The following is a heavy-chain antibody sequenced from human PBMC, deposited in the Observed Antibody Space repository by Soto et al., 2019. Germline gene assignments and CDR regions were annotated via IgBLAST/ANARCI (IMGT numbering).Heavy chain of an antibody. CDR2: IYYSGST. CDR1: GGSIRSYY. Sequence: SETLSLTCTVSGGSIRSYYLSWIRQPPGKGLEWIGYIYYSGSTYYNPSLKSRVTISVDTSKNQFSLKLSSVTAADTAVYYCARAQGSGFLVSWGQGTLVTVS. CDR3: ARAQGSGFLVS. D-gene: IGHD3-10*01. V-gene: IGHV4-59*08. J-gene: IGHJ4*02.